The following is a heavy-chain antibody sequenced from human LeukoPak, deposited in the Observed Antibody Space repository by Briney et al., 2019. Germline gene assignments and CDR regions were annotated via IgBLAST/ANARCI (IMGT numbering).Heavy chain of an antibody. CDR2: ISPDGSSA. V-gene: IGHV3-74*01. D-gene: IGHD5/OR15-5a*01. Sequence: PGGSLRLSCAASGFTFSSYWMHWVRQVPGKGLVWVSRISPDGSSALYADSVKGRFTISRDNAKNTLYLQMNSLRGDDTAVYYYARVSVCPRCHFDYWGQGTLVTVSS. J-gene: IGHJ4*02. CDR1: GFTFSSYW. CDR3: ARVSVCPRCHFDY.